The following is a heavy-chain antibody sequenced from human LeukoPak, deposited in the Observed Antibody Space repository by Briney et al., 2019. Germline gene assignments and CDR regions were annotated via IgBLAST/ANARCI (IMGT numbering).Heavy chain of an antibody. Sequence: SVKVSCKASGFTFTSSAMQWVRQARGQRLEWIGWIVVGSGNTNYAQKFQERVTITRDMSTSTAYMELSSLRSEDTAVYYCARGDHLKNVYYFEHWGQGSPVTVSS. D-gene: IGHD5-24*01. CDR1: GFTFTSSA. CDR2: IVVGSGNT. V-gene: IGHV1-58*02. CDR3: ARGDHLKNVYYFEH. J-gene: IGHJ4*02.